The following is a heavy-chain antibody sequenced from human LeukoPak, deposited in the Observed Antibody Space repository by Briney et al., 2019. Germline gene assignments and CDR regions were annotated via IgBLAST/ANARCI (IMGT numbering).Heavy chain of an antibody. J-gene: IGHJ4*02. CDR3: ARNKEGKSLDY. Sequence: GASVNVSCTASGYTFTDYYIHWVRQAPGQGLEWMAWMNPKRGDTSYAQTFQGRVTMTRDTSISTAYMELSRLRFDDTAVYYCARNKEGKSLDYWGQGTLVTVSS. CDR2: MNPKRGDT. CDR1: GYTFTDYY. V-gene: IGHV1-2*02.